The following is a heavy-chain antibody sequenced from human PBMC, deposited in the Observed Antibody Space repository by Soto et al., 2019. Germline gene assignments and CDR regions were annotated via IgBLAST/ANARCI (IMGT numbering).Heavy chain of an antibody. D-gene: IGHD2-2*01. CDR1: GFTFSNYW. J-gene: IGHJ4*02. Sequence: EVQLVESGGGLVQPGGSLRLSCAASGFTFSNYWMHWVRQAPGKGLVWVSRINRDGSSTTYADSVKGRFTISRDNAKSTLYLQMNSLRAEDTAVYYCTRADGSNTAQVYWGQGSLVTVSS. CDR3: TRADGSNTAQVY. CDR2: INRDGSST. V-gene: IGHV3-74*01.